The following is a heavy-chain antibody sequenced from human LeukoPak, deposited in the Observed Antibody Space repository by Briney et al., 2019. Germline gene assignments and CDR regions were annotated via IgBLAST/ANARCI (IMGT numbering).Heavy chain of an antibody. D-gene: IGHD2-8*01. CDR1: GGTFSSYA. Sequence: ASVKVSCKASGGTFSSYAISWVRQAPGQGLEWMGRIIPILGIANYAQKFQGRVTITADKSTSTAYMELSSLRSEDTAVYYCASRYCTNGVCGYYYYGMDVWGQGTTVNVSS. CDR3: ASRYCTNGVCGYYYYGMDV. V-gene: IGHV1-69*04. CDR2: IIPILGIA. J-gene: IGHJ6*02.